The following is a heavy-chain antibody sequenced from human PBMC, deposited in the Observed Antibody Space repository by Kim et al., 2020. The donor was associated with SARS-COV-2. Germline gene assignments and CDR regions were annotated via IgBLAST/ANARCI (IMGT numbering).Heavy chain of an antibody. CDR1: GFTFSSYA. D-gene: IGHD3-10*02. Sequence: GGSLRLSCAASGFTFSSYAMSWVRQAPGKGLEWVSAITGSGYRPYYADSVKGCFTISRDNSNNTVYLQKNSLRVDDTAVYYCAKGEPCSGFSIYYYGMDV. V-gene: IGHV3-23*01. J-gene: IGHJ6*01. CDR2: ITGSGYRP. CDR3: AKGEPCSGFSIYYYGMDV.